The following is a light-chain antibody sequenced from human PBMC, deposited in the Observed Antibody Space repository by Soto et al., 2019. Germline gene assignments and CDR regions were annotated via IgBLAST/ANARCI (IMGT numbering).Light chain of an antibody. J-gene: IGLJ1*01. CDR3: SSYTDSGTLYV. CDR1: NSDVGAYNY. Sequence: QSALTQPASVSGSPGQSITVSCTGTNSDVGAYNYVSWYQHHPGKAPKLMIYEVNNRPSGVSNRFSGSKSGNTASLTISGLQAEDEADYYCSSYTDSGTLYVFGTGTKVTVL. V-gene: IGLV2-14*01. CDR2: EVN.